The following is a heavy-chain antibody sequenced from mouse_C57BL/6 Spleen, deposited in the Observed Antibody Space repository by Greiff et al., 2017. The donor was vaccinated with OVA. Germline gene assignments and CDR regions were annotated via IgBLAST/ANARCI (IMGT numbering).Heavy chain of an antibody. CDR1: GYAFSSSW. CDR3: ARSFYYFDY. V-gene: IGHV1-82*01. J-gene: IGHJ2*01. Sequence: QVQLKESGPELVKPGASVKISCKASGYAFSSSWMNWVKQRPGKGLEWIGRIYPGDGDTNYNGKFKGKATLTADKSSSTAYMQLSSLTSEDSAVYFCARSFYYFDYWGQGTTLTVSS. CDR2: IYPGDGDT.